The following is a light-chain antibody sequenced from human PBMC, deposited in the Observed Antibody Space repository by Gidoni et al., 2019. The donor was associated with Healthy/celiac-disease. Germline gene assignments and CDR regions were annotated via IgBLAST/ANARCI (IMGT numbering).Light chain of an antibody. CDR2: KAS. CDR3: QRYNSYWT. Sequence: DILMTQSPSTLSASVGDRVTITCRASQSISSWLAWYQQKPVKAPKLLIYKASSLESGVPSSCSGRGSATEFTKTSSSLQPDDFANYYCQRYNSYWTFGQGTKVEIK. J-gene: IGKJ1*01. V-gene: IGKV1-5*03. CDR1: QSISSW.